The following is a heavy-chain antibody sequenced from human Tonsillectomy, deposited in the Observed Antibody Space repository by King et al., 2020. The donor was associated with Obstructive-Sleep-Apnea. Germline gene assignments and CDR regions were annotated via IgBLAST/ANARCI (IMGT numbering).Heavy chain of an antibody. V-gene: IGHV3-53*04. J-gene: IGHJ6*02. D-gene: IGHD2-15*01. CDR2: IYSGGST. CDR3: ARDLVGYCSGGSCYGYYYYGMDV. Sequence: VQLVESGGGLVQPGGSLRLSCAASGFTVSSNYMSWVRQAPGKGLEWVSVIYSGGSTYYADSVKGRFTISRRNSKNTLYLQMNSLRAEDTAVYYCARDLVGYCSGGSCYGYYYYGMDVWGQGTTVTVSS. CDR1: GFTVSSNY.